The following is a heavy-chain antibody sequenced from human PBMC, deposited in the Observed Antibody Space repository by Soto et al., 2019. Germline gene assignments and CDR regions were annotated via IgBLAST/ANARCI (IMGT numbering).Heavy chain of an antibody. CDR3: ATDDYGIFPY. Sequence: AXSVKVSCKVSGYPFTTYYIHWVRQAPVQGLEWMGWIDPRSGGTVYEQKFQGRVTMTRDTSISTVYMDLSGLTSDDTALYYCATDDYGIFPYWGQGSLVTVSS. D-gene: IGHD3-10*01. CDR2: IDPRSGGT. J-gene: IGHJ4*02. V-gene: IGHV1-2*02. CDR1: GYPFTTYY.